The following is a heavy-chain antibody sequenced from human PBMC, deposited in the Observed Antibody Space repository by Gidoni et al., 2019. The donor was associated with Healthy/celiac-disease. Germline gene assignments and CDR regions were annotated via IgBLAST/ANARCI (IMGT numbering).Heavy chain of an antibody. CDR3: AKDRNGPYYDFWSP. J-gene: IGHJ3*01. D-gene: IGHD3-3*01. Sequence: EVQLLESGGGLVQPGGSLRLSCAASGFTFSSYAMSWVRQAPGKGLEWVSAISGSSGRTYYADSVKGRFTISRDNSKNTLNLQMNSLRAEDTAVYYCAKDRNGPYYDFWSPWGKGTMVTVSS. V-gene: IGHV3-23*01. CDR1: GFTFSSYA. CDR2: ISGSSGRT.